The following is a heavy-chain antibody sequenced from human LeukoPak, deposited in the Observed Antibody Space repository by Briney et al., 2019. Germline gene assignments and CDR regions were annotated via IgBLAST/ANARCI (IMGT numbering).Heavy chain of an antibody. D-gene: IGHD2-21*02. CDR3: ARGQTAID. J-gene: IGHJ4*02. CDR2: IKQDGSEK. Sequence: GGSLRLSCAASGFTFSEYWMSWVRQAPGKGVEWVANIKQDGSEKYYVDSVKGRFTISRDNAKNSLYLQMNSLRAEETAVYYCARGQTAIDWGQGTLVTVSS. V-gene: IGHV3-7*01. CDR1: GFTFSEYW.